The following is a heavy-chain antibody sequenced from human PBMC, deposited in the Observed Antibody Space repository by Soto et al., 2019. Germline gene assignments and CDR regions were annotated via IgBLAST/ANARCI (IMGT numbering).Heavy chain of an antibody. CDR2: IFPIDSDT. J-gene: IGHJ3*01. Sequence: LRESLKISCKGSGYTFTRNWIGWVRQMPGKGLEWMGIIFPIDSDTRYSPSSQGQVTISADNSISTAYLQWSSLKASGTAIYYCATPGGRDFNAFDVWGQGTMVSVS. CDR3: ATPGGRDFNAFDV. D-gene: IGHD2-21*02. V-gene: IGHV5-51*01. CDR1: GYTFTRNW.